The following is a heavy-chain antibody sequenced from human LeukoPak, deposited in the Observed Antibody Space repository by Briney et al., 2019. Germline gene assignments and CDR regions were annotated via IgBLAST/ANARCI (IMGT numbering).Heavy chain of an antibody. V-gene: IGHV3-48*01. CDR2: ISSSSSTI. Sequence: EGSLRLSCAASGFTVSSNYMNWLRQAPGKGLEWVSYISSSSSTIYYADSVKGRFTISRDNAKNSLYLQMNSLRAEDTAVYYCASNERIYYDSSGYKYWGQGTLVTVSS. CDR3: ASNERIYYDSSGYKY. J-gene: IGHJ4*02. D-gene: IGHD3-22*01. CDR1: GFTVSSNY.